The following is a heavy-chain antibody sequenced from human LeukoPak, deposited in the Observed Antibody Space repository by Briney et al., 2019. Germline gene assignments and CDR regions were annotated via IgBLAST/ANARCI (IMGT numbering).Heavy chain of an antibody. Sequence: SGGSLRLSGAASGFTYSSYWMSWVRQAPGKGLEWVANIKQDGSEKYYVDSVKGRFTISRDNAKNSLYLQMNSLRAEDTAVYYCARSNGYGAFDIWGQGTMVTVSS. D-gene: IGHD5-18*01. CDR3: ARSNGYGAFDI. V-gene: IGHV3-7*01. J-gene: IGHJ3*02. CDR1: GFTYSSYW. CDR2: IKQDGSEK.